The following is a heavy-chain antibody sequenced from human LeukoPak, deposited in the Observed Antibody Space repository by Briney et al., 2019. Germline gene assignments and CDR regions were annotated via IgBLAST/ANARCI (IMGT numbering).Heavy chain of an antibody. V-gene: IGHV4-39*07. CDR3: ARASRDTYHDILTGYRFDY. CDR2: IYYSGST. CDR1: GGSISSSSYY. Sequence: SETLSLTCTVSGGSISSSSYYWGWIRQPPGKGLEWIGSIYYSGSTYYNPSLKSRVTISVDTSKNQFSLKLSSVTAADTAVYYCARASRDTYHDILTGYRFDYWGQGTLATVSS. D-gene: IGHD3-9*01. J-gene: IGHJ4*02.